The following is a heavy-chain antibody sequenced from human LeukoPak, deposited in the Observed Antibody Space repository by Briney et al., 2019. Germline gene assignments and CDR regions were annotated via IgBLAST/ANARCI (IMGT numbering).Heavy chain of an antibody. CDR2: ISNDGNNK. J-gene: IGHJ4*02. Sequence: PGGSLRLSCAASGFIFSSYDMYWVRQAPGKGLEWVAVISNDGNNKQYADSVKGRFTISRDNSKNTLYLQMNSLRADDTAVYHCAKDDLMRFFDCWGQGTLVTVSS. D-gene: IGHD2-8*01. CDR1: GFIFSSYD. V-gene: IGHV3-30*18. CDR3: AKDDLMRFFDC.